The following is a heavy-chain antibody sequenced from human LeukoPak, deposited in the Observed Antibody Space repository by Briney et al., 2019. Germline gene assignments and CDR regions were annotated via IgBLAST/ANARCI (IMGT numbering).Heavy chain of an antibody. CDR3: ARVSTGYSSSWYWGNFDY. CDR2: INHSGST. D-gene: IGHD6-13*01. Sequence: GSLRLSCAASGFTVSSNYMSWIRQPPGKGLEWIGEINHSGSTNYNPSLKSRVTISVDTSKNQFSLKLSSVTAADTAVYYCARVSTGYSSSWYWGNFDYWGQGTLVTVSS. CDR1: GFTVSSNY. V-gene: IGHV4-34*01. J-gene: IGHJ4*02.